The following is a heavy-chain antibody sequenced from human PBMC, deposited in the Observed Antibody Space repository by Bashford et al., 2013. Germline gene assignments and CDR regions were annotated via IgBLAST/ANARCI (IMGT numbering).Heavy chain of an antibody. CDR2: IYYMGAP. CDR1: GGSVQWIL. J-gene: IGHJ6*02. V-gene: IGHV4-59*08. CDR3: ARGPHPRNYDFWSGYYFYYGMDV. Sequence: SETLSLTCAVYGGSVQWILLELESASPHGKGLEWIGYIYYMGAPTTTPTLKSRVTMSVDTSKNQFSLKLSSVTAADTAVYYCARGPHPRNYDFWSGYYFYYGMDVWGQGTTVTVSS. D-gene: IGHD3-3*01.